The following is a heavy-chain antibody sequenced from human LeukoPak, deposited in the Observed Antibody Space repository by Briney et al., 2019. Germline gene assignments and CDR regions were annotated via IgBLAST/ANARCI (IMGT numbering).Heavy chain of an antibody. V-gene: IGHV3-48*03. CDR2: ISSSGSTI. D-gene: IGHD3-22*01. CDR3: ARARYYYDSSGYYWLDP. J-gene: IGHJ5*02. Sequence: GGSLILSCAASGFTFSSYEMNWVRQAPGKGLEGVSYISSSGSTIYYADSVKGRFTISRDNAKNSLYLQMNSLRAEDTAVYYCARARYYYDSSGYYWLDPWGQGTLVTVSS. CDR1: GFTFSSYE.